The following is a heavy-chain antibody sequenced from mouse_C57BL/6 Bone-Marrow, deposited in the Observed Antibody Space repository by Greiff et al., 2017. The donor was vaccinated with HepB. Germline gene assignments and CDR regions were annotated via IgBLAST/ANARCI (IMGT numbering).Heavy chain of an antibody. CDR2: ISSGSSTI. CDR1: GFTFSDYG. Sequence: DVKLVESGGGLVKPGGSLKLSCAASGFTFSDYGMHWVRQAPEKGLEWVAYISSGSSTIYYADTVKGRFTISRDNAKNTLFLQMTSLRSEDTAMYYCASHYYAMDYWGQGTSVTVSS. J-gene: IGHJ4*01. V-gene: IGHV5-17*01. CDR3: ASHYYAMDY.